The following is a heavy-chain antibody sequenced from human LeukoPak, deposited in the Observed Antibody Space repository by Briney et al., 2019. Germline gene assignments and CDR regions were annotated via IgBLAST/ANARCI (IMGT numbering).Heavy chain of an antibody. D-gene: IGHD2-2*02. Sequence: SVKVSCKPSGGTFSSYAISWVRQAPGQGLEWMGGIIPIFGTANYAQKFQGRVTITADESTSTAYMELSSLRSEDTAVYYCATYLLVVPAAIVFDYWGQGTLVTVSS. CDR1: GGTFSSYA. V-gene: IGHV1-69*01. CDR2: IIPIFGTA. J-gene: IGHJ4*02. CDR3: ATYLLVVPAAIVFDY.